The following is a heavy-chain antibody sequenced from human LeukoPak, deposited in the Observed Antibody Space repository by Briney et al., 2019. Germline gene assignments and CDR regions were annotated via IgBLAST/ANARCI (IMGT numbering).Heavy chain of an antibody. D-gene: IGHD2-2*01. CDR1: GGSISSSSYY. CDR2: IYYSGST. Sequence: PSETLSLTCTVSGGSISSSSYYWGWIRQPPGKGLEWIGSIYYSGSTYDNPSLKSRVTISVDTSKNQFSLKLSSVTAADTAVYYCASQERYCSSTSRFDYFDYWGQGTLVTVSS. CDR3: ASQERYCSSTSRFDYFDY. J-gene: IGHJ4*02. V-gene: IGHV4-39*01.